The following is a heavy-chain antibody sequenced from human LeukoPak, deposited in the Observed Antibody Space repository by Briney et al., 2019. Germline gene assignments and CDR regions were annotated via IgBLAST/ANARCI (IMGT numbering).Heavy chain of an antibody. Sequence: GGSLRLSCAASGFTFSSYAMSWVRQAPGKGLEWVSAISGSGGSTYYADSVKGRFTISRDNAKNSLYLQMNSLRAEDTAVYYCARDRGEGFDPWGQGTLVTVSS. CDR2: ISGSGGST. CDR3: ARDRGEGFDP. J-gene: IGHJ5*02. D-gene: IGHD4-17*01. V-gene: IGHV3-23*01. CDR1: GFTFSSYA.